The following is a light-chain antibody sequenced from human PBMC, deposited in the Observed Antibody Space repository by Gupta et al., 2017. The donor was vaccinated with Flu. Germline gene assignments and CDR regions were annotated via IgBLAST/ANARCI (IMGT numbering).Light chain of an antibody. CDR2: DVS. V-gene: IGLV2-11*01. CDR3: CSYAGSDVWV. Sequence: ISCTGTSSDVGGYNSVSWYQQHPGKAPRLMIYDVSTWLSGVPDRFSGSKSGNTASLTISGLQAEDEADYYCCSYAGSDVWVFGGGTKLTVL. J-gene: IGLJ3*02. CDR1: SSDVGGYNS.